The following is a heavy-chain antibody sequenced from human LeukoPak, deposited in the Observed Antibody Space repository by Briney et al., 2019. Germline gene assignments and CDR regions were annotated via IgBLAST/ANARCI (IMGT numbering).Heavy chain of an antibody. CDR2: NNHSGST. Sequence: SETLSLTCAVYGGSFSGYYWSWIRQPPGKGLEWIGENNHSGSTNYNPSLKSRVTISVDTSKNQFSLKLSSVTAADTAVYYCARGSHQIVAAIQFVYWGQGTLVTVSS. D-gene: IGHD6-19*01. CDR3: ARGSHQIVAAIQFVY. J-gene: IGHJ4*02. CDR1: GGSFSGYY. V-gene: IGHV4-34*01.